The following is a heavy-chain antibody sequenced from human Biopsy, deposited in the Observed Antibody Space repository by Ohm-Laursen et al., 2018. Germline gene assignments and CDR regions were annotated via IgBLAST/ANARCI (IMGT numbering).Heavy chain of an antibody. CDR3: ARNTGWYGDLYYFDY. Sequence: SVKVSCKASGYSSTSYYMHWVRQAPGQGLEWMGMINPSGSTTSYPQIFQGRVTMTRDTSKSTVYMELSSLRSADTAVYFCARNTGWYGDLYYFDYWGQGTLVTVSS. CDR2: INPSGSTT. J-gene: IGHJ4*02. CDR1: GYSSTSYY. D-gene: IGHD6-19*01. V-gene: IGHV1-46*01.